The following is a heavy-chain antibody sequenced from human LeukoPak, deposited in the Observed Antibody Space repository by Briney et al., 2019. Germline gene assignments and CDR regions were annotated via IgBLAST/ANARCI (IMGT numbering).Heavy chain of an antibody. D-gene: IGHD3-22*01. J-gene: IGHJ4*02. CDR1: GYTFTGYY. Sequence: ASVKVSCKASGYTFTGYYMHWVRQAPGQGLEWMGWINPNSGGTNYAQKFQGRVTMTRDTSISTAYMELSRLRSDDTAVYYCARDLDSSGTDGGFDYWGQGTLVTVSP. CDR3: ARDLDSSGTDGGFDY. CDR2: INPNSGGT. V-gene: IGHV1-2*02.